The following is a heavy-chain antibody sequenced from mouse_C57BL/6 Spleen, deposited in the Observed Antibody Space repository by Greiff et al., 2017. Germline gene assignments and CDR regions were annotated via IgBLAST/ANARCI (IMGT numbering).Heavy chain of an antibody. CDR1: GYTFTDYE. CDR3: TSRHSSGYLDY. CDR2: IDPETGGT. Sequence: QVQLQQSGAELVRPGASVTLSCTASGYTFTDYEMHWVKQTPVHGLEWIGAIDPETGGTAYNQKFKGKAILTADKSTSTAYMELRSLTSEDSAIYYFTSRHSSGYLDYWGQGTTLTVSS. D-gene: IGHD3-2*02. J-gene: IGHJ2*01. V-gene: IGHV1-15*01.